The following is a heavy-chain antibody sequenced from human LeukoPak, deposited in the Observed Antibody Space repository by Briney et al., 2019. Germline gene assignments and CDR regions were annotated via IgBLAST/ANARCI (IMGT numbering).Heavy chain of an antibody. CDR1: GFTFSSYA. J-gene: IGHJ5*02. CDR2: ISYDGSNK. CDR3: ARDPNYDFWSPTRERWFDP. D-gene: IGHD3-3*01. V-gene: IGHV3-30-3*01. Sequence: PGRSLRLSCAASGFTFSSYAMHWVRQAPGKGPEWVAVISYDGSNKYYADSVKGRFTISRDNSKNTLYLQMNSLRAEDTAVYYCARDPNYDFWSPTRERWFDPWGQGTLVTVSS.